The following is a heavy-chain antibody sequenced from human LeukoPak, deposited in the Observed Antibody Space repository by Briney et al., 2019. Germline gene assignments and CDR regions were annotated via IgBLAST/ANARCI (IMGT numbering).Heavy chain of an antibody. J-gene: IGHJ1*01. D-gene: IGHD2-15*01. CDR3: ARDRYCSGGSCHPFQH. CDR1: GYTFTSYG. CDR2: ISAYNGNT. Sequence: AASVKVSCKASGYTFTSYGISWVRQAPGQGLEWMGWISAYNGNTNYAQKLQGRVTMTTDTSTSTAYMELRSLRSDDTAVYYCARDRYCSGGSCHPFQHWGQGTLVPSPQ. V-gene: IGHV1-18*04.